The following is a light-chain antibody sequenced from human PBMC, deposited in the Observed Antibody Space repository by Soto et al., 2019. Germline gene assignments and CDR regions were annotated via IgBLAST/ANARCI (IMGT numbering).Light chain of an antibody. V-gene: IGKV3-15*01. J-gene: IGKJ2*01. CDR2: GAS. Sequence: EIVMTQSPATLSVSPGERATLSCRASQTISSNLAWYQQKPGQAPRLLIHGASTRATGVPARFSGSGSGTEFTLTISSLQSEDLAVYFCQQYHNSPPQYTFGQGTKRQIK. CDR3: QQYHNSPPQYT. CDR1: QTISSN.